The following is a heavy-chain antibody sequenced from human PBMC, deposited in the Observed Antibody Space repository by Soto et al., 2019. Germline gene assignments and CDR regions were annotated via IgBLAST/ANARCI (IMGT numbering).Heavy chain of an antibody. J-gene: IGHJ6*02. V-gene: IGHV4-39*07. D-gene: IGHD3-3*02. CDR2: INHSGST. CDR3: AKDTWCAFFFYASYSNAIYA. Sequence: SGTLSLTCTVSGGSISSGAYYWSWIRQPPGKGLEWIGEINHSGSTNYNPSLKSRVTISVDTSKNQFSLKLSSVTAADTAVYYCAKDTWCAFFFYASYSNAIYACGQDTALPISS. CDR1: GGSISSGAYY.